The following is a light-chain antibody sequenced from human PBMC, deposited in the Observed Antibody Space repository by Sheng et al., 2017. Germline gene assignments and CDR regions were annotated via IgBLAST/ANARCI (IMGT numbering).Light chain of an antibody. CDR2: DAS. V-gene: IGKV3-11*01. Sequence: EVVLTQSPVTLSLSPGERATLSCRASQSVSSFLAWYQHKPGQAPRLLIYDASNRAPGIPPRFSGSGSGTDFTLTISSLEPEDFAVYYCQQRSNWPQVTFGPGTKVDI. J-gene: IGKJ3*01. CDR1: QSVSSF. CDR3: QQRSNWPQVT.